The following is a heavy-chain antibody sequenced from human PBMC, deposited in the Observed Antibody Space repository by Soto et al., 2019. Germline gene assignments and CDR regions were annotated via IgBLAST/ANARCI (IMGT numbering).Heavy chain of an antibody. D-gene: IGHD6-13*01. CDR1: GYTFTSYG. V-gene: IGHV1-18*04. J-gene: IGHJ6*02. CDR2: ISAYNGNT. CDR3: ASDGSAAAAGGYYYHGMDV. Sequence: ASVKVSCKASGYTFTSYGISWVRQAPGQGLEWMGWISAYNGNTNYAQQLQGRVTMTTDTSTSTAYMELRSLRSDDTAVYYCASDGSAAAAGGYYYHGMDVWGQGITVTVSS.